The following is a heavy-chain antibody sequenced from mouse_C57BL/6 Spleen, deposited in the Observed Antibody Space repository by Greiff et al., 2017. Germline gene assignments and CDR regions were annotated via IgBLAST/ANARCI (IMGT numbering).Heavy chain of an antibody. D-gene: IGHD2-2*01. CDR1: GFTFSDYG. Sequence: EVHLVESGGGLVKPGGSLKLSCAASGFTFSDYGMHWVRQAPEKGLEWGAYISSGSSTIYYADTVKGRFTISRDNAKNTLFLQMTSLRSEDTAMYYCARPAGYDRGLDYWGQGTTLTVSS. CDR2: ISSGSSTI. V-gene: IGHV5-17*01. CDR3: ARPAGYDRGLDY. J-gene: IGHJ2*01.